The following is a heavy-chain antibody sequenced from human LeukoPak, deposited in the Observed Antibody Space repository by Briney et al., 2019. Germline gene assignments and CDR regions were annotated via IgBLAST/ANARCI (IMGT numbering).Heavy chain of an antibody. V-gene: IGHV3-23*01. CDR3: AKDGYVSWAYQLSHFDY. Sequence: GGGLRVSCAASAYTLSRYTMSWVREAPGKGVGCVSAISNSGGSTYYAESVKGRVTISRDNSKNTLYLQTNSLRAEDTAVYYCAKDGYVSWAYQLSHFDYWGQGTLVTVSS. CDR2: ISNSGGST. D-gene: IGHD2-2*03. J-gene: IGHJ4*02. CDR1: AYTLSRYT.